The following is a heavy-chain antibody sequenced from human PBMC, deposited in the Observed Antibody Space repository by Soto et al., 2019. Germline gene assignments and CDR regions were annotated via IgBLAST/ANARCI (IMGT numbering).Heavy chain of an antibody. V-gene: IGHV4-34*01. CDR3: ARGSRMRIPAASGRDYYYHGLDV. J-gene: IGHJ6*02. CDR2: INHRGSI. Sequence: QVQLQQWGAGLLKPSETLSLNCAVYGGSFSGYYWSWIRQPPGKGLEWLGEINHRGSINYTPSLKIRVTMSVDTSKNQFSLKLNSVTAAYAAVFYFARGSRMRIPAASGRDYYYHGLDVWGQGTAVTVSS. CDR1: GGSFSGYY. D-gene: IGHD2-15*01.